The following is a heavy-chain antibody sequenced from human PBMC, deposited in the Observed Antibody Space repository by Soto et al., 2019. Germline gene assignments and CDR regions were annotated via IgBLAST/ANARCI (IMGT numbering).Heavy chain of an antibody. D-gene: IGHD6-19*01. CDR3: ARVHVMVVAGSTFDY. Sequence: PSETLSLTCTVSGYSISSDSYWAWIRQPPGKGPEWSASIYHGGTTFYNPSLKRRITISVDTYNNQFSLKMTSVTAADTAVYYCARVHVMVVAGSTFDYWGHGTLVTVSS. CDR2: IYHGGTT. J-gene: IGHJ4*01. CDR1: GYSISSDSY. V-gene: IGHV4-38-2*02.